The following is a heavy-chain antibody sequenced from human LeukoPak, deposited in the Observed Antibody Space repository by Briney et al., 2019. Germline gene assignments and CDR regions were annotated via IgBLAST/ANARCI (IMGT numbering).Heavy chain of an antibody. Sequence: SGGSLRLSCAASGFTFSSYEMNWVRQAPGNGLEWVSYISSSGSTIYYADSVKGRFTISRDNAKNSLYLQMNSLRAEDTAVYYCAREERDGYNYYWYFDPWGRGTLVTVSS. CDR1: GFTFSSYE. CDR3: AREERDGYNYYWYFDP. V-gene: IGHV3-48*03. CDR2: ISSSGSTI. J-gene: IGHJ2*01. D-gene: IGHD5-24*01.